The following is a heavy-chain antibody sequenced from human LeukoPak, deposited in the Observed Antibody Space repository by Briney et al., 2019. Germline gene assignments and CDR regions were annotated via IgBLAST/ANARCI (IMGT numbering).Heavy chain of an antibody. CDR1: GYTFTSYG. CDR3: ARDYRTGFDY. CDR2: TSTYNGNT. V-gene: IGHV1-18*01. D-gene: IGHD7-27*01. J-gene: IGHJ4*02. Sequence: VASVKVSCKASGYTFTSYGISWVRQATGQGLEWLGWTSTYNGNTHYAQKLQGRVTMTTDTSTTTAYMELRSLRSDGTAVYYCARDYRTGFDYWGQGTLVTVSS.